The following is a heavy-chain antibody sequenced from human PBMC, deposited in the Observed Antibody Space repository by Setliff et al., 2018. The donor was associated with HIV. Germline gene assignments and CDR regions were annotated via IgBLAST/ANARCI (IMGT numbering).Heavy chain of an antibody. CDR3: AKSGRTVWSLDY. V-gene: IGHV3-48*03. CDR2: ISSSGSTK. CDR1: GFIFSRYE. J-gene: IGHJ4*02. D-gene: IGHD1-26*01. Sequence: GGSLRLSCAASGFIFSRYEVNWVRQAPGKGLEWVSYISSSGSTKYYADSVEGRFTISRDNAKDSLYLHMNSLRDEDAAVYYCAKSGRTVWSLDYWGQGTVVTVSS.